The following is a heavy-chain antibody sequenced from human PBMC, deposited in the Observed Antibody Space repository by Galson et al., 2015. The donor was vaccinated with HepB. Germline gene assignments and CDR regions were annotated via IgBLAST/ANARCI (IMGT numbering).Heavy chain of an antibody. V-gene: IGHV3-7*01. D-gene: IGHD3-22*01. CDR3: ARLDNSGYFQL. CDR2: INQDGSQK. CDR1: GFTFSGYW. J-gene: IGHJ4*02. Sequence: SLRLSCAASGFTFSGYWMGWVRQAPGEGLEWVANINQDGSQKYYVASVRGRLTISRDDAKNSLDLQMNSLRADDTAVYYCARLDNSGYFQLWGQGTLVTVSS.